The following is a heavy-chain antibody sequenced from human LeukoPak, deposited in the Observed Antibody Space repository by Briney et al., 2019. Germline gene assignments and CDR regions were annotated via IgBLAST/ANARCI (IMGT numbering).Heavy chain of an antibody. CDR2: ISSSSSYI. CDR1: GFTFSSYS. D-gene: IGHD4-23*01. Sequence: TGGSLRLSCAASGFTFSSYSMNWVRQAPGKGLEWVSSISSSSSYIYYADSVKGRFTISRDNAKNSLYLQMNSLRAEDTAVYYCARAPRHDYGGNSVYFDYWGQGTLVTVSS. V-gene: IGHV3-21*01. CDR3: ARAPRHDYGGNSVYFDY. J-gene: IGHJ4*02.